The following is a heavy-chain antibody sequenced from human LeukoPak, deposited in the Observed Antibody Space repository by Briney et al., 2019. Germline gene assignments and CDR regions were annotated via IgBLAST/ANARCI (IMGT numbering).Heavy chain of an antibody. CDR3: ARLITMVRGVMSNWFDP. CDR2: IYYSGST. V-gene: IGHV4-39*01. Sequence: GSLRLSCVVSGFIVSSNYMSWIRQPPGKGLEWIGSIYYSGSTYYNPSLKSRVTISVDTSKNQFSLKLSSVTAADTAVYYCARLITMVRGVMSNWFDPWGQGTLVTVSS. CDR1: GFIVSSNY. J-gene: IGHJ5*02. D-gene: IGHD3-10*01.